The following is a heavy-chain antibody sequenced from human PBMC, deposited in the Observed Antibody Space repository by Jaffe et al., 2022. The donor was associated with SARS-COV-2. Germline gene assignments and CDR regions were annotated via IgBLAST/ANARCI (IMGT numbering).Heavy chain of an antibody. CDR2: VTSDGGNT. Sequence: EVQMVESGGGLVQPGGSLRISCSASGFTFSNYAMQWVRQAPGKGLEFVSHVTSDGGNTYLAASVKGRFTVSRDNSKNTLHLLMSVVRPDDTAIYYCVKDMRDWGQGTLVTVSS. CDR1: GFTFSNYA. V-gene: IGHV3-64D*09. J-gene: IGHJ4*02. CDR3: VKDMRD. D-gene: IGHD3-16*01.